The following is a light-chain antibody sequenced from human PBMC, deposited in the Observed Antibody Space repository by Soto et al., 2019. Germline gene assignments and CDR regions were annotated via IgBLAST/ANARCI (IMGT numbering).Light chain of an antibody. CDR2: GAS. Sequence: EIVMTHSPATLSGSTGVRATXTCRASQGIGSTLAWYQQKPGHTPRLLIYGASTRATGVPARFSGSGSGTEFTLTINSLQSEDFAVYYCQRYNKFPLTFGGRTKVDIK. J-gene: IGKJ4*01. V-gene: IGKV3-15*01. CDR3: QRYNKFPLT. CDR1: QGIGST.